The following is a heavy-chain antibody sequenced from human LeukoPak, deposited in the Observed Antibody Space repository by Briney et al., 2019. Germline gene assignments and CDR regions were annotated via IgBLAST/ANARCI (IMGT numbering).Heavy chain of an antibody. V-gene: IGHV3-30*18. CDR1: GFTFSSYG. D-gene: IGHD1-26*01. Sequence: SLRLSCAASGFTFSSYGMHWVRQAPGKGLEWVAVISYDGSNKYYADSVKGRFTISRDNSKNTLYLQMNSLRAEDTAVYYCAKDQGEWEPGPFDYWGQGTLVTVSS. J-gene: IGHJ4*02. CDR2: ISYDGSNK. CDR3: AKDQGEWEPGPFDY.